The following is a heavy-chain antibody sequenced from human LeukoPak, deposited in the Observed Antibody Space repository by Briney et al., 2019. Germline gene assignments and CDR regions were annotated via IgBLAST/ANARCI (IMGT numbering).Heavy chain of an antibody. V-gene: IGHV1-18*01. J-gene: IGHJ4*02. CDR2: ISAYNGNT. Sequence: GASVKVSCKASGYTFTSYGISWVRQAPGQGLEWMGWISAYNGNTNYAQKLQGRVTMTTDTSTSTAYMELRSLRSDDTAVYYCARDRSLFLLGSSWYPSPYWGQGTLVTVSS. D-gene: IGHD6-13*01. CDR3: ARDRSLFLLGSSWYPSPY. CDR1: GYTFTSYG.